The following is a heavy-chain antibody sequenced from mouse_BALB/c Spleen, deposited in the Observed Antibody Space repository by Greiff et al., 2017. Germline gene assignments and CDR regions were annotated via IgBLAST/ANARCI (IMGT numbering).Heavy chain of an antibody. D-gene: IGHD2-4*01. CDR2: IDPANGNT. CDR3: ARENDYESYAMDY. Sequence: EVQLQQSGAELVKPGASVKLSCTASGFNIKDTYMHWVKQRAEQGLEWIGRIDPANGNTKYDPKFQGKATITADTSSNTAYLQLSSLTSEDTAVYYCARENDYESYAMDYWGQGTSVTVSS. J-gene: IGHJ4*01. V-gene: IGHV14-3*02. CDR1: GFNIKDTY.